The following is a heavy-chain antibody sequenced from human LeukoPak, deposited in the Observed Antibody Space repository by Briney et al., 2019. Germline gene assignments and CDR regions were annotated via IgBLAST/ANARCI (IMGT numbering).Heavy chain of an antibody. V-gene: IGHV4-61*02. CDR1: GGSISSGSYY. J-gene: IGHJ3*02. CDR3: ARDRFAFDI. Sequence: SETLSLTCTVSGGSISSGSYYWSWIRQPAGKGREWIGRIYTSGSTNYNPSLKSRVTISVDTSKNQFSLKLSSVTAADTAVYYCARDRFAFDIWGQGTMVTVSS. CDR2: IYTSGST.